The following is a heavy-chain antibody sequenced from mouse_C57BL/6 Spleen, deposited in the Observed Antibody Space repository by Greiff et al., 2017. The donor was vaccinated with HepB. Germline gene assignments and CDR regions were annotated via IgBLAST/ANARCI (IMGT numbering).Heavy chain of an antibody. D-gene: IGHD1-1*01. CDR1: GYSITSGYD. CDR3: AREYYGSTHGYFDV. V-gene: IGHV3-1*01. CDR2: ISYSGST. Sequence: EVKLVESGPGMVKPSQSLSLTCTVTGYSITSGYDWHWIRHFPGNKLEWMGYISYSGSTNYNPSLKSRISITHDTSKNHFFLKLNSVTTEDTATYYCAREYYGSTHGYFDVWGTGTTVTVSS. J-gene: IGHJ1*03.